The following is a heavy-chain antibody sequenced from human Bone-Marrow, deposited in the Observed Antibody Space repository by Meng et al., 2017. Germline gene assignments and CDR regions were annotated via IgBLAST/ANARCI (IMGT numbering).Heavy chain of an antibody. CDR3: VKDATGGDYNFDF. CDR2: LSWRGDSI. V-gene: IGHV3-9*01. D-gene: IGHD4-17*01. CDR1: GFTFDDYA. J-gene: IGHJ4*02. Sequence: GGSLRLSCEASGFTFDDYAMHWIRQGPGKGLEWVSGLSWRGDSIGYADSVKGRFTISRDTAKNLVYLQMSSLRSEDTALYYCVKDATGGDYNFDFWGQGTQVTVSS.